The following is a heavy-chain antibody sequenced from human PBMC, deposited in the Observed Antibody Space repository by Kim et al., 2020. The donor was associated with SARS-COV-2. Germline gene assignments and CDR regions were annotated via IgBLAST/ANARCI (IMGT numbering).Heavy chain of an antibody. Sequence: SETLSLTCTVSGGSISSSSYYWGWIRQPPGKGLEWIGSIYYSGSTYYNPSLKSRVTISVDTSKNQFSLKLSPVTAADTAVYYCARLGAVADPYWGQGTLVTVSS. CDR2: IYYSGST. CDR3: ARLGAVADPY. CDR1: GGSISSSSYY. V-gene: IGHV4-39*01. J-gene: IGHJ4*02. D-gene: IGHD6-19*01.